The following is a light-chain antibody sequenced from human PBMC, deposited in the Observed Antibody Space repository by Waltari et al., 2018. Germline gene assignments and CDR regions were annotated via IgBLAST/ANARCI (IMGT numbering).Light chain of an antibody. CDR2: DVN. J-gene: IGLJ2*01. V-gene: IGLV2-14*01. CDR3: SSYTVSSSLVI. CDR1: SRDVGGYNY. Sequence: QSALTQPASVSGSPGQSITISCTGTSRDVGGYNYVSWYQQYPGKAPKLMIFDVNSRPSGVSNRFSGSKSGNTASLTISGLQAEDEANYYCSSYTVSSSLVIFGGGTKLTVL.